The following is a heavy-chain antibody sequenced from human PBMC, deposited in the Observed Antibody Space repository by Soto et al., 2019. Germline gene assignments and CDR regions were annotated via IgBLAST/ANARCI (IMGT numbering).Heavy chain of an antibody. CDR1: GGSISSSSYY. Sequence: QLQLQESGPGLVKPSETLSLTCTVSGGSISSSSYYWGWIRQPPEKGLEWIGSIYYSGSTYYNPSLKSRVTISVDTSKNQFSLKLSSVTAADTAVYYCTRPTVKEGWIDPWGQGTLVTVSS. CDR2: IYYSGST. J-gene: IGHJ5*02. CDR3: TRPTVKEGWIDP. V-gene: IGHV4-39*01. D-gene: IGHD4-17*01.